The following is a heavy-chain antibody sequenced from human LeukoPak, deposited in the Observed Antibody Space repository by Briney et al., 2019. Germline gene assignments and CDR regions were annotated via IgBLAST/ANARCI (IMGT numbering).Heavy chain of an antibody. V-gene: IGHV1-18*04. CDR1: GYTFTIYG. CDR2: ISAYNDNT. J-gene: IGHJ5*02. CDR3: ARVVYGSGSSSRFDP. Sequence: ASVKDSSKASGYTFTIYGISWVRQAPGQGGERMGWISAYNDNTNYTQKLQGRITITTDTSTSTAYMELRSLRSDDTAIYYCARVVYGSGSSSRFDPWGQGTLVTVSS. D-gene: IGHD3-10*01.